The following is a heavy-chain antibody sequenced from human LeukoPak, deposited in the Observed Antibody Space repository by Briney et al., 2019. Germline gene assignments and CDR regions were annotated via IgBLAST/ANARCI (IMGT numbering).Heavy chain of an antibody. J-gene: IGHJ6*02. D-gene: IGHD4-17*01. Sequence: SETLSLTCTVSGGSISSYYWSWIRQPPGKGLEWIGYIYYSGSTNYNPSLKSRVTISVDTSKNQFSLKLSSVTAADTAVYYCARHNTVTLSRPAYRYYYGMDVWGQGTTVTVSS. CDR3: ARHNTVTLSRPAYRYYYGMDV. CDR1: GGSISSYY. CDR2: IYYSGST. V-gene: IGHV4-59*08.